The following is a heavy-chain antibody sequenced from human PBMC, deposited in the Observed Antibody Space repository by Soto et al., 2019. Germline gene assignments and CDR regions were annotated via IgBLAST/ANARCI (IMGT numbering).Heavy chain of an antibody. Sequence: QPGGSLRLSCAASGFTFSSYGMHWVRQAPGKGLEWVAVIWYDGSNKYYADSVKGRFTISRDNSKNTLYLQMNSLRAEDTAVYYCARDTYYYDSSGYDYWGQGALVTVSS. D-gene: IGHD3-22*01. V-gene: IGHV3-33*01. CDR3: ARDTYYYDSSGYDY. J-gene: IGHJ4*02. CDR2: IWYDGSNK. CDR1: GFTFSSYG.